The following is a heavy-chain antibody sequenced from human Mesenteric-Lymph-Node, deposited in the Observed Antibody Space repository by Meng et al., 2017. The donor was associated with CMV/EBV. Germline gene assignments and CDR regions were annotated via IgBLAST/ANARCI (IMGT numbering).Heavy chain of an antibody. Sequence: YTFTSYAMHWVLQAPGQRLEWMGWINAGNGNTKYSQKFQGRVTITRDTSASTAYMELSSLRSEDTAVYYCARGHYYGSGSYAYYFDYWGQGTLVTVSS. CDR3: ARGHYYGSGSYAYYFDY. D-gene: IGHD3-10*01. J-gene: IGHJ4*02. CDR1: YTFTSYA. V-gene: IGHV1-3*01. CDR2: INAGNGNT.